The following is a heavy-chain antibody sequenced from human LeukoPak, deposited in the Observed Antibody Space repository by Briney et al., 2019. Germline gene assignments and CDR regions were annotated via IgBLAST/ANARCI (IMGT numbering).Heavy chain of an antibody. CDR2: INHSGST. D-gene: IGHD1-26*01. V-gene: IGHV4-34*01. CDR3: ARWSIVGATTDYYYYGMDV. Sequence: SETLSLTCTVSGGSISGYYWSWIRQPPGKGLEWIGEINHSGSTNYNPSLKSRVTISVDTSKNQFSLKLSSVTAADTAVYYCARWSIVGATTDYYYYGMDVWGQGTTVTVSS. J-gene: IGHJ6*02. CDR1: GGSISGYY.